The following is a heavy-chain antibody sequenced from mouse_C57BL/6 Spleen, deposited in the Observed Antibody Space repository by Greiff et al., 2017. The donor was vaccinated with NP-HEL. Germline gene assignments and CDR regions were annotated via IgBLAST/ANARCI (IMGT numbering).Heavy chain of an antibody. V-gene: IGHV5-17*01. Sequence: DVKLVESGGGLVKPGGSLKLSCAASGFTFSDYGMHWVRQAPEKGLEWVAYISSGSSTIYYANTVKGRFTISRDNAKNTLFLQMTSLRSEDTAMYYCARGYGYDGYYAMDYWGQGTSVTVSS. J-gene: IGHJ4*01. D-gene: IGHD2-2*01. CDR3: ARGYGYDGYYAMDY. CDR1: GFTFSDYG. CDR2: ISSGSSTI.